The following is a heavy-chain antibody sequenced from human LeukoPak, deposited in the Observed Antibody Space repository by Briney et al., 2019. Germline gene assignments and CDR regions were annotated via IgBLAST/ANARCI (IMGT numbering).Heavy chain of an antibody. V-gene: IGHV3-20*04. Sequence: GGSLRLSCAASGFTFDDYGMSWVRQAPGKGLEWVSGINWSGGSTGYADSVRGRFTISRDNAKNSLYLQMNSLRAEDTAFYCARNSGGQWLGDFDYWGQGTLVTVSS. CDR3: ARNSGGQWLGDFDY. CDR2: INWSGGST. CDR1: GFTFDDYG. D-gene: IGHD6-19*01. J-gene: IGHJ4*02.